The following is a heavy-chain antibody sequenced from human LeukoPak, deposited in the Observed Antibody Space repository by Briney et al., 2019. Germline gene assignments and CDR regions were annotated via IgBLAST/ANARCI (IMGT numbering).Heavy chain of an antibody. CDR3: ASPSGSGYYGFDY. CDR1: GGSISSDNYS. J-gene: IGHJ4*02. D-gene: IGHD3-22*01. V-gene: IGHV4-61*02. CDR2: VYTSGST. Sequence: EPSETLSLTCTVSGGSISSDNYSWSWIRQPAGKGLEWIGRVYTSGSTNYNPSLKSRVTISVDTSKKQFSLKLSSVTAADTAVYYCASPSGSGYYGFDYWGQGTLVTVSS.